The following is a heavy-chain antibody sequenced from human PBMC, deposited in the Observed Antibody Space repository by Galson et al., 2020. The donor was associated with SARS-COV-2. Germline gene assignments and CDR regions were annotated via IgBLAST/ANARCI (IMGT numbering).Heavy chain of an antibody. D-gene: IGHD6-13*01. CDR1: GDSVSSNSAA. CDR2: TYYRSQWSI. J-gene: IGHJ3*02. CDR3: AGRVAGAGSLHI. V-gene: IGHV6-1*01. Sequence: SQTLSLTCAISGDSVSSNSAAWNWIRQSPSRGLEWLGRTYYRSQWSIDYAVSVKSRITINPDTSKNQFSLQLNSVTPEDTAIYYCAGRVAGAGSLHIWGQGTMVMVSS.